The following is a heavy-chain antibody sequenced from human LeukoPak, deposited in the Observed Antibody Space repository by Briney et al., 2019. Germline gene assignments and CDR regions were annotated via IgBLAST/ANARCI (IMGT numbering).Heavy chain of an antibody. CDR3: ARESIAVAGAPFDY. CDR1: GFTFSSYE. CDR2: ISSGSTI. V-gene: IGHV3-48*03. J-gene: IGHJ4*02. D-gene: IGHD6-19*01. Sequence: PGGSLRLSCAASGFTFSSYEMNWVRQAPGKGLEWVSYISSGSTIYDADSVKGRFTISRDNAKNSLYLQINSLRAEDTAVYYCARESIAVAGAPFDYWGQGTLVTVPS.